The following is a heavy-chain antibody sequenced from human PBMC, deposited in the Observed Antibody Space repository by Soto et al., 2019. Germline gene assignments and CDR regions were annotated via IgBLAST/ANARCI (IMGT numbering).Heavy chain of an antibody. V-gene: IGHV3-21*01. Sequence: EMQVVESGGGLVKPGKSLRLSCAASGFTFSHYTMNWVRQAPGKGLEWVSSISSDSSYIYYADSVKGRFTISRDNAENSLYLQMSSLSAEDTAVYYCASSPKGYCTCTNCYLVWFDPWGQGTLVTVSS. D-gene: IGHD2-2*01. CDR2: ISSDSSYI. CDR1: GFTFSHYT. J-gene: IGHJ5*02. CDR3: ASSPKGYCTCTNCYLVWFDP.